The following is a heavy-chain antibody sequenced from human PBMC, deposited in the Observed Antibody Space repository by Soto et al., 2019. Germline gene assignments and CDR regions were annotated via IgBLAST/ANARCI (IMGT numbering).Heavy chain of an antibody. CDR3: ARGDATKIVVTTYYAMDV. V-gene: IGHV1-69*13. D-gene: IGHD4-17*01. Sequence: SVKVSCKASGGTFSSYTISWVRQAPGQGLEWMGGIIPVFGTANYAQKFQGRVTITADESTNIVYMDVTSLRSEDTAVYYCARGDATKIVVTTYYAMDVWGQGTTVTVSS. J-gene: IGHJ6*02. CDR1: GGTFSSYT. CDR2: IIPVFGTA.